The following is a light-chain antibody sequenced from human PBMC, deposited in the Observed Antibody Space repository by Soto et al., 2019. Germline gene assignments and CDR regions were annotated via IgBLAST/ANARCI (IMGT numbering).Light chain of an antibody. V-gene: IGLV2-14*01. CDR1: SSDVGGYNY. CDR3: SLYTRSSFYV. Sequence: QSALTQPASVSGSPGQSITISCTGTSSDVGGYNYVSWYQQHPGKAPKLMIYDVSNRPSGVSNRFSGSKSGNTASLTISGLQAEDEADYYCSLYTRSSFYVFGTGTKVTVL. J-gene: IGLJ1*01. CDR2: DVS.